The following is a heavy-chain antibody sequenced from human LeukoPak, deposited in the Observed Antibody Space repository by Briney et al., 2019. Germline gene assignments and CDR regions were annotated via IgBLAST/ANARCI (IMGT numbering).Heavy chain of an antibody. CDR3: ARFGQRITIFGVVISWFDP. V-gene: IGHV4-59*01. J-gene: IGHJ5*02. CDR1: GGSISSYY. Sequence: SETLSLTCTVSGGSISSYYWSWIRQPPGKGLEWIGYIHDSGSTNYNPSLKSRVTISVDTSKNQFSLKLSSVTAADTAVYYCARFGQRITIFGVVISWFDPWGQGTLVTVSS. D-gene: IGHD3-3*01. CDR2: IHDSGST.